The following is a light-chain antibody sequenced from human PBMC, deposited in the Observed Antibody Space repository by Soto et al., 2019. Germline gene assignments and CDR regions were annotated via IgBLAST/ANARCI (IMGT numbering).Light chain of an antibody. J-gene: IGKJ1*01. CDR3: QQYGRSPRT. V-gene: IGKV3-20*01. CDR1: QSVKNNY. CDR2: GAS. Sequence: ELVLTQSPATLSLSPGERATLSCRASQSVKNNYLAWYRQKPGQAPSLIIYGASTRATGIPDRFSGSGSGTDFTLTISRLEPEDFAVYYCQQYGRSPRTFGQGTKVDI.